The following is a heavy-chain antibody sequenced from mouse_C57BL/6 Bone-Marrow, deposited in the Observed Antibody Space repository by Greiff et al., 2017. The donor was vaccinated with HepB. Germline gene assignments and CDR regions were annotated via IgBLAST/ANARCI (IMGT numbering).Heavy chain of an antibody. D-gene: IGHD1-1*01. V-gene: IGHV1-81*01. CDR3: ARVSVVEDYFDY. CDR1: GYTFTSYG. J-gene: IGHJ2*01. Sequence: QVQLQQSGAELARPGASVKLSCKASGYTFTSYGISWVKQRTGQGLEWIGEIYPRSGNTYYNEKFKGKATLTADKSSSTAYMKLRSLTSEDSAVYFCARVSVVEDYFDYWGQGTTLTVSS. CDR2: IYPRSGNT.